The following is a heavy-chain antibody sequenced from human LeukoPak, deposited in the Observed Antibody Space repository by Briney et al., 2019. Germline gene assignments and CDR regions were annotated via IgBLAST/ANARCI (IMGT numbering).Heavy chain of an antibody. Sequence: QPGGSLRLSCAASGFTFSSYWMHWVRQAPGKGLVWVSRINSDGSSTSYADSVKGRFTISRDNAKNTLYLQMNSLRAEDTAVYYCAKASRQGAVASPLDYWGRGTLVTVSS. CDR1: GFTFSSYW. J-gene: IGHJ4*02. CDR3: AKASRQGAVASPLDY. D-gene: IGHD6-19*01. CDR2: INSDGSST. V-gene: IGHV3-74*01.